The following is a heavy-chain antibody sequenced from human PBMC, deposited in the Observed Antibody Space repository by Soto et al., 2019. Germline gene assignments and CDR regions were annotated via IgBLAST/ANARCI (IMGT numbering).Heavy chain of an antibody. CDR3: ARFPYNVEMATNGFDY. CDR1: GGSISSGGYY. D-gene: IGHD5-12*01. CDR2: IYYSGST. J-gene: IGHJ4*02. V-gene: IGHV4-31*03. Sequence: QVQLQESGPGLVKPSQTLSLTCTVSGGSISSGGYYWSWIRQHPGKGLEWIGYIYYSGSTYYNPSLKIRLTISVDTSKNQFALKLSSVTAADTAVYYCARFPYNVEMATNGFDYWGQGTLVTVSS.